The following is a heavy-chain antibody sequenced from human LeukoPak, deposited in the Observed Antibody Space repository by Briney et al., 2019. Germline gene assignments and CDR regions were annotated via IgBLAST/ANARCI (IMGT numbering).Heavy chain of an antibody. D-gene: IGHD6-6*01. V-gene: IGHV3-48*01. Sequence: GGSLRLSCAASGFTFSSYSMNWVRQAPGKGLEWVSYISSSSSTIYCADSVKGRFTISRDNAKNSLYLQMNSLRAEDTAVYYCARGGIAARPWGQGTLVTVSS. CDR3: ARGGIAARP. CDR2: ISSSSSTI. CDR1: GFTFSSYS. J-gene: IGHJ5*02.